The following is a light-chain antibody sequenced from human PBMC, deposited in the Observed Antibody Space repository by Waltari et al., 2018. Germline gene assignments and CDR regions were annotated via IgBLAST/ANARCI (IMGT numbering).Light chain of an antibody. J-gene: IGLJ3*02. CDR3: CSYGGYNTPWV. CDR2: ETT. V-gene: IGLV2-23*01. CDR1: RSDVGHSNL. Sequence: QSALTQPASVSGSPGQSITIPCTGTRSDVGHSNLVSWYQQHPGQAPKLRIYETTKRPSGVSNRFSGSKSGNTASLAVSGLQTEDEAEYYCCSYGGYNTPWVFGGGTKLTVL.